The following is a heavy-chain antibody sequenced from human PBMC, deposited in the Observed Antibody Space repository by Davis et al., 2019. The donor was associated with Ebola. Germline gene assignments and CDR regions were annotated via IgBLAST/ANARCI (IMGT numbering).Heavy chain of an antibody. Sequence: PGGSLRLSCAAPGFTFSSYAMHWVRQAPGKGLEWVAVISYDGSNKYYADSVKGRFTISRDNSKNTLYLQMNSLRAEDTAVYYCARDLSGPWELLGSYYFDYWGQGTLVTVSS. D-gene: IGHD1-26*01. CDR3: ARDLSGPWELLGSYYFDY. V-gene: IGHV3-30-3*01. CDR2: ISYDGSNK. CDR1: GFTFSSYA. J-gene: IGHJ4*02.